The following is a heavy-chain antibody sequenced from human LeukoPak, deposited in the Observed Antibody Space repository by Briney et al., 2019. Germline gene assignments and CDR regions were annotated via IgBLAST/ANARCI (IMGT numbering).Heavy chain of an antibody. CDR3: AIWPLVGATPSY. V-gene: IGHV3-23*01. CDR2: ISVSGGST. CDR1: GFTYSSYA. J-gene: IGHJ4*02. D-gene: IGHD1-26*01. Sequence: PGGSLRLSCAASGFTYSSYAMSWVRQAPGKGLEWVSAISVSGGSTYYADSVKGRFTISRDNSKNTLYLQMNSLRAEDTAVYYCAIWPLVGATPSYWGQGTLVTVSS.